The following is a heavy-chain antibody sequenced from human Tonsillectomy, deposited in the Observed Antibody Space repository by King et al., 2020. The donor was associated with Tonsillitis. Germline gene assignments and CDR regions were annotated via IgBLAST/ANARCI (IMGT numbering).Heavy chain of an antibody. Sequence: VQLQQSGPGLVKPSQTLSLTCAISGDSVSSNSAGWNWIRQSPSRGLEWLGRTYYRSKWKRNYAESVKSRIMINPDTSKNQFSLQLSSVTPEDTAVYYCARDFLGGSGWPFDYWGQGTLVTVSS. CDR3: ARDFLGGSGWPFDY. CDR2: TYYRSKWKR. CDR1: GDSVSSNSAG. J-gene: IGHJ4*02. D-gene: IGHD6-19*01. V-gene: IGHV6-1*01.